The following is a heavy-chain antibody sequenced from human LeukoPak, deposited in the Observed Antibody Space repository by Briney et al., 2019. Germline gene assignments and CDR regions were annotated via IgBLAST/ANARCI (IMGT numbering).Heavy chain of an antibody. J-gene: IGHJ4*02. CDR2: SNPNSGGT. D-gene: IGHD2-2*01. Sequence: ASVTVSCKASGYTFTGYYMHWVRQAPGQGLEWMGWSNPNSGGTNYAQKFQGRVTMTRDTSISTAYMELSRLRSDDTAVYYCAGVVPAAMADYWGQGTLVTVSS. CDR1: GYTFTGYY. V-gene: IGHV1-2*02. CDR3: AGVVPAAMADY.